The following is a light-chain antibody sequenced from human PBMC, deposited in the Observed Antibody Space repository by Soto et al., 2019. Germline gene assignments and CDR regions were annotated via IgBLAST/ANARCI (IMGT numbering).Light chain of an antibody. CDR3: QQRSNWPIT. Sequence: EIVMTQSPATLSVSPVERATLSCRASQSVSSNLAWHQQKPGQAPRLLIYDASNRATGIPARFSGSGSGTDFTLTISSLEPEDFAVYYCQQRSNWPITFGQGTRLQIK. CDR1: QSVSSN. J-gene: IGKJ5*01. CDR2: DAS. V-gene: IGKV3-11*01.